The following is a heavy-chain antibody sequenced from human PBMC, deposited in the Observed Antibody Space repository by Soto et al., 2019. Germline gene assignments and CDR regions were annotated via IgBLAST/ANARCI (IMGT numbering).Heavy chain of an antibody. D-gene: IGHD2-21*01. CDR3: ARDQFLDAFDI. V-gene: IGHV3-30-3*01. CDR2: ISNDGSNK. Sequence: QVQLVESGGGVVQPGRSLRLSCAASGFTFSSYSMHWVRQAPGKGLEWVAIISNDGSNKDYVDSVKGRFTISRDNSNNTLSLQMNSLRAEDTAVYYCARDQFLDAFDIWGQGTMVTVSS. J-gene: IGHJ3*02. CDR1: GFTFSSYS.